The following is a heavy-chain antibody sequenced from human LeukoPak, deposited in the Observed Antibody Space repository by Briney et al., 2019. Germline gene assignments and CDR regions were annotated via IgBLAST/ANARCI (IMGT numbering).Heavy chain of an antibody. J-gene: IGHJ5*02. CDR2: ISYTGRTI. CDR1: GIVFSDYY. V-gene: IGHV3-11*04. D-gene: IGHD1-1*01. CDR3: TRRTSLTGIIDL. Sequence: GGSLSLSCAASGIVFSDYYMTWVRQAPGKGLESISYISYTGRTIHYADSVKGRFTISRDNAQKSLYLQMNSLRADDTAVYYCTRRTSLTGIIDLWGQGTVVSVSS.